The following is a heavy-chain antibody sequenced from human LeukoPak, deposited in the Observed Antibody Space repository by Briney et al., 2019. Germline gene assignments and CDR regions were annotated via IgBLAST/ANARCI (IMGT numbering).Heavy chain of an antibody. CDR1: GDSVSSNSFY. CDR2: IYYSGST. V-gene: IGHV4-61*10. D-gene: IGHD3-16*02. Sequence: SETLSLTCTVSGDSVSSNSFYWSWIRQPAGKGLEWIGYIYYSGSTYYNPSLKRRVTISVDTSKNQFSLKLSSVTAADTAVYYCARDGGYDYVWGSYRPDAFDIWGQGTMVTVSS. J-gene: IGHJ3*02. CDR3: ARDGGYDYVWGSYRPDAFDI.